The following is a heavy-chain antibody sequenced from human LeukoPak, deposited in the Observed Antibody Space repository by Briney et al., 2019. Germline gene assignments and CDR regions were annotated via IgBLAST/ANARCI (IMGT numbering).Heavy chain of an antibody. Sequence: ASVKVSCKASGGALSSHVITWVRQAPGQGLEWMGGIIPIFGTPNYAQKLQGRATITADASTNTAYMELSSLRSEDTAVYYCARSGYCSGGSCPFVYWGQGTLVTVSS. J-gene: IGHJ4*02. CDR1: GGALSSHV. CDR3: ARSGYCSGGSCPFVY. D-gene: IGHD2-15*01. V-gene: IGHV1-69*13. CDR2: IIPIFGTP.